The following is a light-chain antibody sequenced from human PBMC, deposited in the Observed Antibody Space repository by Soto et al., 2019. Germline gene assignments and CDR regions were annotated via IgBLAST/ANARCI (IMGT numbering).Light chain of an antibody. CDR1: QTIGTS. CDR3: QQRSKWPPT. CDR2: DAF. V-gene: IGKV3-11*01. J-gene: IGKJ2*01. Sequence: EIVLTQSPATLSLSPGQRATLFCRASQTIGTSLAWYQQKSGQAPRLLIYDAFNRATCIPARFSGGGSGTDFTLTVSSLEPEDFAVYYCQQRSKWPPTFGQGTKLEI.